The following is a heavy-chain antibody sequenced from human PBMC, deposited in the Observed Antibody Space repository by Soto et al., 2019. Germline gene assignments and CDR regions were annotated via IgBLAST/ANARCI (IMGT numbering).Heavy chain of an antibody. CDR3: SRCSGRYCMDV. CDR2: IRSEVYSYAT. Sequence: EVQLVESGGGLVQPGGSLKVSCAASGFTFSDSTIHWVRQASGKGLEWVGRIRSEVYSYATVCAASVKDRFTISRDDSKKTACLQMNSLKIEDTAVYYCSRCSGRYCMDVWCQGTTVTVSS. CDR1: GFTFSDST. J-gene: IGHJ6*01. V-gene: IGHV3-73*02. D-gene: IGHD3-10*02.